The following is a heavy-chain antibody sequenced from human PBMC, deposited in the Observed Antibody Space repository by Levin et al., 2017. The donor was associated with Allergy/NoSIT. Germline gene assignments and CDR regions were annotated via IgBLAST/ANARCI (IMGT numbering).Heavy chain of an antibody. Sequence: GGSLRLSCAASGFTFSSYWMHWVRQAPGKGLVWVSRINSDGSSTSYADSVKGRFTISRDNAKNTLYLQMNSLRAEDTAVYYCARVHYDSSGYYFGAFDIWGQGTMVTVSS. CDR3: ARVHYDSSGYYFGAFDI. CDR1: GFTFSSYW. D-gene: IGHD3-22*01. V-gene: IGHV3-74*01. J-gene: IGHJ3*02. CDR2: INSDGSST.